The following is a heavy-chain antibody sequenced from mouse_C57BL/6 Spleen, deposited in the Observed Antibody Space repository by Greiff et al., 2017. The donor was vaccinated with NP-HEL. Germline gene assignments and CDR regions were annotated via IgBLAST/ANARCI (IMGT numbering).Heavy chain of an antibody. CDR1: GYTFTDYY. CDR3: AREATTVPHWYFDV. V-gene: IGHV1-26*01. D-gene: IGHD1-1*01. J-gene: IGHJ1*03. CDR2: INPNNGGT. Sequence: VQLQQSGPELVKPGASVKISCKASGYTFTDYYMNWVKQSHGKSLEWIGDINPNNGGTSYNQKFKGKATLTVDKSSSTAYMELRSLTSEDSAVYYCAREATTVPHWYFDVWGTGTTVTVSS.